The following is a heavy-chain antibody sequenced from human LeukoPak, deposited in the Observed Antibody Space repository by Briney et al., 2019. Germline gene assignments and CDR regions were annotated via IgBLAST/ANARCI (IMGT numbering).Heavy chain of an antibody. CDR1: GFTFSSYA. CDR3: AKHVVGIEGYFDY. CDR2: ISGSGGST. D-gene: IGHD1-26*01. V-gene: IGHV3-23*01. Sequence: PGGSLRLSCAASGFTFSSYAMSWVRQAPGKGLEWVSAISGSGGSTYYADSAKGRFTISRDNSKNTLYLQMDSLRAEDTAVYYCAKHVVGIEGYFDYWGQGTLVTVSS. J-gene: IGHJ4*02.